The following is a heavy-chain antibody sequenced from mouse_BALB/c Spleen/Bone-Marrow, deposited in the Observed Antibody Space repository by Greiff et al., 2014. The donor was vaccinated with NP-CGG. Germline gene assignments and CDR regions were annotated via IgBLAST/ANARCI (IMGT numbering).Heavy chain of an antibody. CDR3: ARGGLLRAMDY. D-gene: IGHD2-3*01. Sequence: EVQGVESGPELVKPGASVKISCKASGYSLTGYFMNWVMQSHGKSLEWIGRINPYNGDTFYSQKFKGKATLTVDKSSSTAHMELRSLASEDSAVYYCARGGLLRAMDYWGQGTSVTVSS. CDR2: INPYNGDT. J-gene: IGHJ4*01. V-gene: IGHV1-20*02. CDR1: GYSLTGYF.